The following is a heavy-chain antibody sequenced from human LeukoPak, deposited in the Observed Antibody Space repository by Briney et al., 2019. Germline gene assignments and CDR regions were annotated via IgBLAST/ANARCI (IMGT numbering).Heavy chain of an antibody. D-gene: IGHD3-10*01. CDR3: ARAFGGYYIDY. CDR2: IYYSGST. Sequence: NPSETLSLTCTVSGGSISSYYWSWIRQPPGKGLEWIGYIYYSGSTNYNPSLKSRVTISVDTSKNQFSLKLSSVTAADTAVYYCARAFGGYYIDYWGQGTLVTVSS. CDR1: GGSISSYY. V-gene: IGHV4-59*01. J-gene: IGHJ4*02.